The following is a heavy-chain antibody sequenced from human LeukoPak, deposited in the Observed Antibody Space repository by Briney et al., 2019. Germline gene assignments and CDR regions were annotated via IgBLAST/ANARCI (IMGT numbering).Heavy chain of an antibody. CDR3: ARDPGSSVVVSAAYYFDY. CDR1: GFAFSDYW. D-gene: IGHD2-21*01. Sequence: GGSLRLSCVASGFAFSDYWMNWVRQAPGKGLEWVAIIKPNGTFTNYVDAVKGRFTISRDNAKKSVYLQMNSLRAEDTAVYYCARDPGSSVVVSAAYYFDYWGQGTLVTVSS. V-gene: IGHV3-7*01. CDR2: IKPNGTFT. J-gene: IGHJ4*02.